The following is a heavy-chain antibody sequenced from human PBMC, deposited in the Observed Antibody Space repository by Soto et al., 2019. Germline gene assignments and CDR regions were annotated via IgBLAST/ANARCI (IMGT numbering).Heavy chain of an antibody. D-gene: IGHD3-10*01. J-gene: IGHJ6*02. CDR3: VRQEERGWRQCWASYYGMDV. V-gene: IGHV5-51*01. Sequence: GESLKISCKGSGYSFTSYWIGWVRQMPGKGLEWMGIIYPGDSDTRYSPSFQGQVTISADKSISTAYLQWSSLKASDTAMYYCVRQEERGWRQCWASYYGMDVWGQGTTVTVSS. CDR1: GYSFTSYW. CDR2: IYPGDSDT.